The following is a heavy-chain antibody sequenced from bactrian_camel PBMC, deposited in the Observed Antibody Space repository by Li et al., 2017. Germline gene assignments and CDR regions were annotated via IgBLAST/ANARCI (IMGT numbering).Heavy chain of an antibody. J-gene: IGHJ4*01. D-gene: IGHD4*01. CDR2: IDSDGST. Sequence: VQLVESGGGSVQPGGSLRLSCAASGFPFGTYAMSWVRQAPGKEREGVARIDSDGSTSYANSVKGRFTVSRDNRKNTLHLQLNILKTEDMAMYYCAKAVYVSDSDPSTLPMNFRGQGTQVTVS. V-gene: IGHV3S10*01. CDR3: AKAVYVSDSDPSTLPMNF. CDR1: GFPFGTYA.